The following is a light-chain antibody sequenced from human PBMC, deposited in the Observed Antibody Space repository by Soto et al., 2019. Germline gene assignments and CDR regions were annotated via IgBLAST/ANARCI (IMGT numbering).Light chain of an antibody. V-gene: IGLV2-14*01. Sequence: QSALTQPASVSGSPGQSITISCTGTSSDLGDYHYVSWYQQHPGKAPKLIVYEVSHRLSGVSDRFSGSTSGHTASLTISGLQDDDEADYYCSSSITNNIVVFGGGTKLTVL. CDR3: SSSITNNIVV. J-gene: IGLJ2*01. CDR2: EVS. CDR1: SSDLGDYHY.